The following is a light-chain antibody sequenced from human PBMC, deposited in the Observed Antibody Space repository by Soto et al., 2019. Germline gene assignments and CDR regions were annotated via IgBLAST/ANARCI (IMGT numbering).Light chain of an antibody. V-gene: IGKV3-20*01. J-gene: IGKJ1*01. CDR1: QSVSNY. CDR3: QQYGGSPQT. Sequence: EIVLTQSPGTLSLSPGERATLSCRARQSVSNYLAWYQQKPGQAPRLLIYGASSRATDIPDRFSGSGSGTDFTLTISRLEPEDFAVYYCQQYGGSPQTFGQGTKVEIK. CDR2: GAS.